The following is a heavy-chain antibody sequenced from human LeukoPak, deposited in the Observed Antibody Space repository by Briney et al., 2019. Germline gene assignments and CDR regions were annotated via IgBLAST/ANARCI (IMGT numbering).Heavy chain of an antibody. CDR2: IICNSGSI. D-gene: IGHD6-6*01. Sequence: GGSLRLSCAASGVTFDDYAMHWGRQAPGKGLQWGSGIICNSGSIGYADSVKGRFTISRDNAKNSLYLQMNSLRAEDTAVYYCARQYSSSPDYWGQGTLVTVSS. CDR3: ARQYSSSPDY. CDR1: GVTFDDYA. J-gene: IGHJ4*02. V-gene: IGHV3-9*01.